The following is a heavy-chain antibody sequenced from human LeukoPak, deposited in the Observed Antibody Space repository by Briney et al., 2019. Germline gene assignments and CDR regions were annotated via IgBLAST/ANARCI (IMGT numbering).Heavy chain of an antibody. J-gene: IGHJ5*01. CDR3: ARDPDSSYEWGPFDS. CDR2: TYYRSRWSN. D-gene: IGHD1-26*01. V-gene: IGHV6-1*01. CDR1: GDSVSSNRAS. Sequence: SPTLSLTFAVSGDSVSSNRASWNWIRQSPSGGLEWLGRTYYRSRWSNDYADSVKSRITISPDPSKNEFSLQLNSVTPEDTAVYYCARDPDSSYEWGPFDSWGQGTLVTVSS.